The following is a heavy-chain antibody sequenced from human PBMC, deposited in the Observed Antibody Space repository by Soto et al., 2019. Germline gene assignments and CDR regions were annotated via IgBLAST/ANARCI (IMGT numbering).Heavy chain of an antibody. CDR3: AKRGVDTFGLSY. Sequence: EVQLVESGGGLVQPGGSLRLSCAVSGFTFSSFWMHWVRQAPGEGLVWVSRINTDGSSTSYADYVKGRFTISRDNAKNTLYLQMNSLRVEDTDIYYCAKRGVDTFGLSYWGQGTLVTVSS. V-gene: IGHV3-74*01. J-gene: IGHJ4*02. CDR1: GFTFSSFW. D-gene: IGHD3-10*01. CDR2: INTDGSST.